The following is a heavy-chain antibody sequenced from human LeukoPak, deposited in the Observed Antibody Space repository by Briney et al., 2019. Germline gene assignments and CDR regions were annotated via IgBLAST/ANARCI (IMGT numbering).Heavy chain of an antibody. D-gene: IGHD5-18*01. V-gene: IGHV4-34*01. J-gene: IGHJ4*02. CDR2: VNHSGST. Sequence: SETLSLTCAVYGGSFSAYYWSWIRQPPGKGLEWIGEVNHSGSTNYNPSLKSRLTISVDTSKNQFSLKLSSVTAADTAVYYCARGGSLQLWTPFWDYWGQGTLVTVSS. CDR3: ARGGSLQLWTPFWDY. CDR1: GGSFSAYY.